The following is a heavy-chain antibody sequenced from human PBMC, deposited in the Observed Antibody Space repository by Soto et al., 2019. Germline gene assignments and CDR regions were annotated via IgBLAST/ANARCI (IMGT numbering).Heavy chain of an antibody. CDR2: TNPNNGST. V-gene: IGHV1-2*02. Sequence: ASVKVSCKLSGDTFIRLYIHWVRQAPGKGLEWIGWTNPNNGSTRYAQKFQGRVTMTRDTSITTVYVELSSLRSDDTAVYFCARDVNPYFGPGSLHGYFDYWGQGTQVTVSS. J-gene: IGHJ4*02. CDR3: ARDVNPYFGPGSLHGYFDY. CDR1: GDTFIRLY. D-gene: IGHD3-10*01.